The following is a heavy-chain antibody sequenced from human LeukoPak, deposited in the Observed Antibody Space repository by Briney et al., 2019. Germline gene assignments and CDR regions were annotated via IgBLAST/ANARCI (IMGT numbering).Heavy chain of an antibody. D-gene: IGHD6-13*01. CDR3: ARVYSSQGQRGFDP. J-gene: IGHJ5*02. V-gene: IGHV4-39*07. Sequence: ASEALSLTCTVSGGSISSSSYYWGWIRQPPGKGLEWIGSIYYSGSTYYNPSLKSRVTISVDTSKNQFSLKLSSVTAADTAVYYCARVYSSQGQRGFDPWGQGTLVTVSS. CDR1: GGSISSSSYY. CDR2: IYYSGST.